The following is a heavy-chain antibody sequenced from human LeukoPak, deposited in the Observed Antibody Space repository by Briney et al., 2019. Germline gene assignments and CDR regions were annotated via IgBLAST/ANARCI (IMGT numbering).Heavy chain of an antibody. Sequence: SETLSLTCAVYGGSFSGYFWNWIRQPPGKGLEWIGEINHSGSTHHNPSLKSRVNISIDTSKNQISLKLSSVTAADTAVYYCARGPESGSYFAWFGPWGQGTLVTVSS. CDR3: ARGPESGSYFAWFGP. J-gene: IGHJ5*02. CDR2: INHSGST. D-gene: IGHD3-10*01. V-gene: IGHV4-34*01. CDR1: GGSFSGYF.